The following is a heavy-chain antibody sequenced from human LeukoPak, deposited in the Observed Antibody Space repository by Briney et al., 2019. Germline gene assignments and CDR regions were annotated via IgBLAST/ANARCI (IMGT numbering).Heavy chain of an antibody. CDR1: GYTFTGYY. CDR3: ARARSSSWYFAFDF. J-gene: IGHJ3*01. D-gene: IGHD6-13*01. V-gene: IGHV1-2*02. Sequence: GASVKVSCKASGYTFTGYYMHWVRQAPGQGLEWMGWINPNSGGTNYAQKFQGRVSMTRDTSVTTTYMELSSLRSDDTAMYYCARARSSSWYFAFDFWGQGTMVTVSS. CDR2: INPNSGGT.